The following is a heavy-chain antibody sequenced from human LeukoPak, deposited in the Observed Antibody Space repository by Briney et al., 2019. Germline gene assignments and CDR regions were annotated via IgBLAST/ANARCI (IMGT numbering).Heavy chain of an antibody. Sequence: SETLSLTCAVYGGSFSGYYWSWIRQPPGKGLEWIGEINHSGSTNYNPSLKSRVTISVDTSKNQFSLKLSSVTAADTAVYYCARGHITGTIGYWGQGTLITVSS. CDR3: ARGHITGTIGY. D-gene: IGHD1-7*01. CDR1: GGSFSGYY. V-gene: IGHV4-34*01. CDR2: INHSGST. J-gene: IGHJ4*02.